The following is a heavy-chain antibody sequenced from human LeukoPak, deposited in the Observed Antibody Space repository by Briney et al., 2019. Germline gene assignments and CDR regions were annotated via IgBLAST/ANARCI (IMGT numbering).Heavy chain of an antibody. D-gene: IGHD2-2*01. CDR1: GGSFNAYY. V-gene: IGHV4-34*01. Sequence: SETLSLTCAVYGGSFNAYYWSWIRQSPGKGLEWIGEINHSGNTNYNPSLKSRVTLSADTSKNQFSLKVRSVTAADTAVYFCARGGHCTSTDCYNWFDPWGQGTPVIVSS. CDR2: INHSGNT. J-gene: IGHJ5*02. CDR3: ARGGHCTSTDCYNWFDP.